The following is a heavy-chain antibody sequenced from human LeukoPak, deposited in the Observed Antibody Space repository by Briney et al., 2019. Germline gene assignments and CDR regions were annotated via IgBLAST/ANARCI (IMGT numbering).Heavy chain of an antibody. D-gene: IGHD2-2*01. CDR1: GFTFSDQY. CDR3: AGSEYQLLFAYYYGMDV. Sequence: GGSLRLSCAASGFTFSDQYMDWVRQAPGKGLEWVAGISGSGGGTNYADSVKGRFTISRDNPRNTLYLQMNSLRAEDTAVYYGAGSEYQLLFAYYYGMDVWGQGTTVTVSS. V-gene: IGHV3-23*01. J-gene: IGHJ6*02. CDR2: ISGSGGGT.